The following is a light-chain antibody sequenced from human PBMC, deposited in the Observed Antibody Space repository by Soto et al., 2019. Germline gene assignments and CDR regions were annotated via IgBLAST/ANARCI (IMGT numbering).Light chain of an antibody. V-gene: IGKV1-39*01. CDR2: SAS. J-gene: IGKJ4*01. CDR1: QRIIAF. Sequence: IQMTQSPSSVSAFVGESVTITCHASQRIIAFLNWYHQKPGKAPKLLIYSASYLQSGVPSNFSGSGSGTDFTLSIVTLQPEDSGTYFCQQSCRLPLTFGGGTKVDIK. CDR3: QQSCRLPLT.